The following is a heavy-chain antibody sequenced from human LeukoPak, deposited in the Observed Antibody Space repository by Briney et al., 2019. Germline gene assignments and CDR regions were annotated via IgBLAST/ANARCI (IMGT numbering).Heavy chain of an antibody. Sequence: GGSLRLSCAASGFTFNNFGMNGVRQAPGKGLEWISYISPSSSTTYYADSVRGRFTISRDNAKNSVYLQMNSLRAEDTAVYYCARDQVPGYWGQGTLVTVSS. J-gene: IGHJ4*02. CDR2: ISPSSSTT. CDR1: GFTFNNFG. V-gene: IGHV3-48*04. CDR3: ARDQVPGY.